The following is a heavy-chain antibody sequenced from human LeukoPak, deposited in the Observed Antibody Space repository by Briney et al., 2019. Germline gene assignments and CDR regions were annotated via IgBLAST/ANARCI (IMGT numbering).Heavy chain of an antibody. V-gene: IGHV3-20*04. D-gene: IGHD3-10*01. CDR1: GFTFDDYG. CDR2: INWNGGST. CDR3: ARSYGSGSYPFEY. Sequence: PGESLRLSCAASGFTFDDYGMSWVRQAPGKGLEWVSGINWNGGSTGYADSVKGRFTISRDNSKNTLYLQMNSLRAEDTAVYYCARSYGSGSYPFEYWGQGTLVTVSS. J-gene: IGHJ4*02.